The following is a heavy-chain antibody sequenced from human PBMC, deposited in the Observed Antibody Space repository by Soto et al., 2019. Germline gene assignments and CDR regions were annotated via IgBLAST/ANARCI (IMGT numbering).Heavy chain of an antibody. CDR1: GFTFSSYG. CDR2: ISYDGSNK. CDR3: ASERAIWFGETSFDY. V-gene: IGHV3-30*03. D-gene: IGHD3-10*01. J-gene: IGHJ4*02. Sequence: GGSLRLSCAASGFTFSSYGMHWVRQAPGKGLEWVAVISYDGSNKYYADSVKGRFTISRDNSKNTLYLQMNSLRAEDTAVYYCASERAIWFGETSFDYWGQGTLVTVSS.